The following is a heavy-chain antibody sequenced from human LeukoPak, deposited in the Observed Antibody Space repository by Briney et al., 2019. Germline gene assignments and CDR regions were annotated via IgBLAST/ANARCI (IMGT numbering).Heavy chain of an antibody. J-gene: IGHJ4*02. CDR1: GFTFSNSG. CDR2: ISGDGGST. CDR3: AKVRPRGYQLLRGFYFDS. D-gene: IGHD3-16*02. V-gene: IGHV3-23*01. Sequence: GGCLRLSCAASGFTFSNSGMTGVRQAPGKGLEWVSGISGDGGSTYYAVSVQGRFSISRDNSANTVYLQMNSLRAEDTAVYFCAKVRPRGYQLLRGFYFDSWGQGTLVTVSS.